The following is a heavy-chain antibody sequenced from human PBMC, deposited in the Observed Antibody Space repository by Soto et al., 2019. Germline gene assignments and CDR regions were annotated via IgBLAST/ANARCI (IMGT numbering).Heavy chain of an antibody. Sequence: EVQLEEAGGGLVQWGGSLRLSCAASGCTFSDYWMNWVRQAPGKGLEWVASIKYDGAEKTYVDSVKGRFTISRDNPKKSVYLQMASLRAEDTAVYYCARDGVAPGLYFDHWGQGTPVTVSS. J-gene: IGHJ4*02. CDR3: ARDGVAPGLYFDH. CDR2: IKYDGAEK. V-gene: IGHV3-7*05. CDR1: GCTFSDYW. D-gene: IGHD3-10*01.